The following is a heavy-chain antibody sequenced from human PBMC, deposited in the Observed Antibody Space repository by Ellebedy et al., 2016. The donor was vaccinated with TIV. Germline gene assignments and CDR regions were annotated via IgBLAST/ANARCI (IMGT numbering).Heavy chain of an antibody. V-gene: IGHV3-21*01. D-gene: IGHD3-10*01. CDR1: GFTFSTYT. Sequence: PGGSLRLSCAGSGFTFSTYTMNWVRQAPGKGLDWVSSITGSSYFKHSADSVKVRLTISRDNAKNSLYLHMSDLRGEDTAVYYCARRSETSYNWGQGTLVTVSS. J-gene: IGHJ4*02. CDR2: ITGSSYFK. CDR3: ARRSETSYN.